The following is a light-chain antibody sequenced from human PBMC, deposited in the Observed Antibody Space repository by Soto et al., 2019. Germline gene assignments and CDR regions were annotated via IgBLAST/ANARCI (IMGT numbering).Light chain of an antibody. CDR1: SSNIGASYD. J-gene: IGLJ2*01. V-gene: IGLV1-40*01. CDR3: QAYDSSLSGVL. CDR2: GNS. Sequence: QSVLTQPPAVSGAPGQRVTISCTGSSSNIGASYDVHWYQHLPGTAPKLLIYGNSNRPSGVPDRFSGSKSGTSASLAITGLQAEDEGDYYCQAYDSSLSGVLFGGGTKLTVL.